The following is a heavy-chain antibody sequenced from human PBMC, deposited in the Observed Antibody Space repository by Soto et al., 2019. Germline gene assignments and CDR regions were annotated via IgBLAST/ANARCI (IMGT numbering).Heavy chain of an antibody. V-gene: IGHV1-2*02. CDR1: GYTFTGYY. D-gene: IGHD2-21*02. J-gene: IGHJ6*02. CDR2: INPYTGGT. CDR3: ATQFHHCGGDCYRGPYFGMDV. Sequence: QVQLVQSGSEVKEPGASVKVSCKASGYTFTGYYVLWVRQAPGQGPECMGWINPYTGGTNYAQKFQGRVTMTRDTSVSTAYMELSKLISYDTAVYYCATQFHHCGGDCYRGPYFGMDVWGQGTTVTVSS.